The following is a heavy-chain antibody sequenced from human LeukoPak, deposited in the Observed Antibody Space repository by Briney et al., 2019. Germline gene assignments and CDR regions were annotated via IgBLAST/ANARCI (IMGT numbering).Heavy chain of an antibody. J-gene: IGHJ6*03. CDR2: INHSGST. CDR3: ARVLRLLSNYYDSSGSPDGYNYYMPV. Sequence: SETLSLTCAVYGGSFSGYYWGWIRQPPGKGLEWIGEINHSGSTNYNPSLKSRVTISVDTSKNQFSLKLSSVTAADTAVYYCARVLRLLSNYYDSSGSPDGYNYYMPVGAKEPTVTVSS. D-gene: IGHD3-22*01. V-gene: IGHV4-34*01. CDR1: GGSFSGYY.